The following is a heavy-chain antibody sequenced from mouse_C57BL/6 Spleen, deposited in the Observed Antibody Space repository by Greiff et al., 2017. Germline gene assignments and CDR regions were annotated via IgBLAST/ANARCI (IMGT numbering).Heavy chain of an antibody. J-gene: IGHJ3*01. CDR2: IDPSDSYT. Sequence: VQLQQPGAELVMPGASVKLSCKASGYTFTSYWMHWVKQRPGQGLEWIGEIDPSDSYTNYNQKFKGKSTLTVDKSSSTAYMQLRSLTSEDSAVYYCSRALDVYPFAYWGQGTLVTVSA. D-gene: IGHD2-3*01. V-gene: IGHV1-69*01. CDR1: GYTFTSYW. CDR3: SRALDVYPFAY.